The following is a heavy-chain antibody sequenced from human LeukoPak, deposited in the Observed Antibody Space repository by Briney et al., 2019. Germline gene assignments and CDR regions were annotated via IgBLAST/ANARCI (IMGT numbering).Heavy chain of an antibody. CDR1: GFSVTSCA. D-gene: IGHD1-26*01. CDR3: ARHDGSSFIYYIDH. Sequence: GGSLRLSCAASGFSVTSCAMSWVRQAPGKGLEWVSTVSNSGYNTWYADSATGRFTISRDISQNTLHLQMSSLRAEDTALYYCARHDGSSFIYYIDHWGQGALVTVSS. CDR2: VSNSGYNT. J-gene: IGHJ4*02. V-gene: IGHV3-23*01.